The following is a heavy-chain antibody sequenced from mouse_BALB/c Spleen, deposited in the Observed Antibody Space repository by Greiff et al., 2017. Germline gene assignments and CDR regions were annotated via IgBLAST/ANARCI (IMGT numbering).Heavy chain of an antibody. CDR3: AREDYGSSYGY. J-gene: IGHJ2*01. CDR1: GFTFSSYA. CDR2: ISSGGSYT. V-gene: IGHV5-9-4*01. D-gene: IGHD1-1*01. Sequence: EVQVVESGGGLVKPGGSLKLSCAASGFTFSSYAMSWVRQSPEKRLEWVAEISSGGSYTYYPDTVTGRFTISRDNAKNTLYLEMSSLMSEDTAMYYCAREDYGSSYGYWGQGTTLTVSS.